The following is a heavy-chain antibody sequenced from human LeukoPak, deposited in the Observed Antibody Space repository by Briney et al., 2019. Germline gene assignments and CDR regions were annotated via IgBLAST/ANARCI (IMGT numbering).Heavy chain of an antibody. CDR1: GFTVSSNY. V-gene: IGHV3-53*01. Sequence: GSLRLSCAASGFTVSSNYMSWVRQAPGKGLEWVSVIYSGGSTYYADSVKGRFTISRGNSKNTLYLQMNSLRAEDTAVYYCARGPMGITDAFDIWGQGTMVTVSS. CDR2: IYSGGST. CDR3: ARGPMGITDAFDI. J-gene: IGHJ3*02. D-gene: IGHD6-13*01.